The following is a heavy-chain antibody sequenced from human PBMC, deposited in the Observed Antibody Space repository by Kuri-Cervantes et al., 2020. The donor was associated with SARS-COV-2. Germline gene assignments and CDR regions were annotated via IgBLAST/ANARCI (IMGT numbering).Heavy chain of an antibody. Sequence: LSLTCAASGFNFSRTDMHWVRQAPGKGLEWVAVISNDGSNKNYTDSVKGRFTISRDNSKNTLYLQMNSLRTEDTAVFYCARERVGVPDYWGQGTLVTVSS. CDR2: ISNDGSNK. D-gene: IGHD2-21*01. V-gene: IGHV3-30-3*01. J-gene: IGHJ4*02. CDR1: GFNFSRTD. CDR3: ARERVGVPDY.